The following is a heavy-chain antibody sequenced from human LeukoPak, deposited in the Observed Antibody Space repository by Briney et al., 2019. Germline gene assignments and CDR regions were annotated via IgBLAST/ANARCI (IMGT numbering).Heavy chain of an antibody. D-gene: IGHD1-14*01. CDR2: ITSSSSTI. CDR3: ARGYTYYFDY. J-gene: IGHJ4*02. CDR1: GFTFSSYS. V-gene: IGHV3-48*02. Sequence: GGSLRLSCAASGFTFSSYSMNWVRQAPGKGLEWVSYITSSSSTIYYADSVTGRFTISRDNAKNSLYLQMNSLRDEDTAVYYCARGYTYYFDYWAREPWSPSPQ.